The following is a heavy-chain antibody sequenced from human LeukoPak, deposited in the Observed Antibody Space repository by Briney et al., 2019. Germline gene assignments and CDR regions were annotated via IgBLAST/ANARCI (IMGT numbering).Heavy chain of an antibody. CDR1: GGTFSSYA. D-gene: IGHD3-9*01. V-gene: IGHV1-69*13. CDR2: IIPIFGTA. J-gene: IGHJ6*04. CDR3: ARDRDDILTGYYYYYGMDV. Sequence: ASVKVSCKASGGTFSSYAISWVRQAPGQGLEWMGGIIPIFGTANYAQKFQGRVTITADESTSTAYMELSSLRSEDTAVYYCARDRDDILTGYYYYYGMDVWGKGTTVTVSS.